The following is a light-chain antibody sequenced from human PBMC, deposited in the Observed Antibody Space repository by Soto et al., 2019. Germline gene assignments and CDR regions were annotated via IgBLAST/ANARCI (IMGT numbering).Light chain of an antibody. Sequence: QSALTQPPSASGSPGQSVTISCTGTNSDVGGYNYVSWYQQYPGKAPKLIIYEVNERPSGVPDRFSGSKSGNTASLTVSGLQAEDEADYYCSSYAASNNFYFVFGGGTQLTVL. CDR3: SSYAASNNFYFV. J-gene: IGLJ3*02. V-gene: IGLV2-8*01. CDR2: EVN. CDR1: NSDVGGYNY.